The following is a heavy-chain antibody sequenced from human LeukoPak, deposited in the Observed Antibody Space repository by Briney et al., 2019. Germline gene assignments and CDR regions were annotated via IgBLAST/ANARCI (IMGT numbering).Heavy chain of an antibody. CDR1: GFTFSSYA. J-gene: IGHJ4*02. V-gene: IGHV3-23*01. CDR2: ISGSGDST. Sequence: GGSLRLSCAASGFTFSSYAMSWVRQAPGKGLEWVSAISGSGDSTYYADSVKGRFTISRDNSKNTLYLQMNSLRAEDTAVYYCAKRPADILTGYYMYYFDYWGQGTLVTVSS. D-gene: IGHD3-9*01. CDR3: AKRPADILTGYYMYYFDY.